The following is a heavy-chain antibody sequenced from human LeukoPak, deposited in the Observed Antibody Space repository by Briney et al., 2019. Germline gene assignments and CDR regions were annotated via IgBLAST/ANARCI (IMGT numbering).Heavy chain of an antibody. Sequence: PGRSLRLSCAASGFTFSTYAMSWVRQAPGKGLEWVSAISGSGGNTYYADSVKGRFTISRDNSKNTLYLQMNSLRAEDTAVYYCAKVGQDDTSGWHYYFDYWGQGTLVTVSS. CDR1: GFTFSTYA. CDR2: ISGSGGNT. V-gene: IGHV3-23*01. D-gene: IGHD6-19*01. J-gene: IGHJ4*02. CDR3: AKVGQDDTSGWHYYFDY.